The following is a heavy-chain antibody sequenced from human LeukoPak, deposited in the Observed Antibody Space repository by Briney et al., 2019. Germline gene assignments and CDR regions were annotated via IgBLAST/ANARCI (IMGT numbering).Heavy chain of an antibody. CDR2: IYYSGTT. CDR1: GGSISSYY. V-gene: IGHV4-59*12. CDR3: ARDTYYYDSSGYYRFDL. D-gene: IGHD3-22*01. Sequence: SETLSLTCTVSGGSISSYYWSWIRQPPGKGLEWIGSIYYSGTTYYNPSLKSRVTISVDTSRNQFSLNLSSVTAADTAVYYCARDTYYYDSSGYYRFDLWGRGTLVTVSS. J-gene: IGHJ2*01.